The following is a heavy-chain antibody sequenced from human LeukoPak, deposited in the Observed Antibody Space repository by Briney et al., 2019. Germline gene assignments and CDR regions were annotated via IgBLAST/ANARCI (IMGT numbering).Heavy chain of an antibody. CDR1: GYTFTSYG. D-gene: IGHD2-2*01. CDR2: ISAYNGNT. J-gene: IGHJ6*03. Sequence: GASVKVPCKASGYTFTSYGISWVRQAPGQGLEWMGWISAYNGNTNYAQKLQGRVTMTTDTSTSTAYTELRRLRSDDTAVYYCARVILQLPQPQNYYYYYMDVWGKGTTVTVSS. CDR3: ARVILQLPQPQNYYYYYMDV. V-gene: IGHV1-18*01.